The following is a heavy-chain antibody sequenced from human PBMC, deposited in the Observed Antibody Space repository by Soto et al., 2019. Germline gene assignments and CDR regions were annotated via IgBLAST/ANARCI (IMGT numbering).Heavy chain of an antibody. CDR2: INSDGSST. Sequence: EVQLVESGGGLVQPGGSLRLSCAASGFTFSSYWMHWVRQAPGKGLVWVSRINSDGSSTSYAASVKARFTISRDNAKNTLYLQMNSLRAEDTAVYYCVRTSLVVAAATREDYWGQGTLVTVSS. CDR3: VRTSLVVAAATREDY. J-gene: IGHJ4*02. V-gene: IGHV3-74*01. D-gene: IGHD2-15*01. CDR1: GFTFSSYW.